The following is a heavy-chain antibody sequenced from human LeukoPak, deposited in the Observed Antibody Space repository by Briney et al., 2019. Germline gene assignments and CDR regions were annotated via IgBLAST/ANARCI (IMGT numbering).Heavy chain of an antibody. CDR2: INPNSGGT. CDR3: ARGEYYDRSAYCFD. Sequence: GASVKVSCKASGYTFTGYYMHWVRQAPGQGLEWMGWINPNSGGTNYVQRFQGRVTMTRDTSISTAYMELSRLRSDGTAVYYCARGEYYDRSAYCFDWGQGTLVTVSS. D-gene: IGHD3-22*01. V-gene: IGHV1-2*02. J-gene: IGHJ4*02. CDR1: GYTFTGYY.